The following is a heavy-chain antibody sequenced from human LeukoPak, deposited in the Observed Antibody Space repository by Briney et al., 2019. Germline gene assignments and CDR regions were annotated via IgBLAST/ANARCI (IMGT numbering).Heavy chain of an antibody. CDR1: GYSFTSYW. CDR3: ARHLLGARYNWNDMDY. Sequence: RGESLKISCKGSGYSFTSYWIGWVRQMPGKGREWMGIIYPGDADTRYSPSFQGQVTISADKSISTAYLQWSSLKASDTAMYYCARHLLGARYNWNDMDYWGQGTLVTVSS. D-gene: IGHD1-1*01. V-gene: IGHV5-51*01. J-gene: IGHJ4*02. CDR2: IYPGDADT.